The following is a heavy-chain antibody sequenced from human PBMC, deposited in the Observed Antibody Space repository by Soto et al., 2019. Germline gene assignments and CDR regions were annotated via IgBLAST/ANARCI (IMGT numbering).Heavy chain of an antibody. Sequence: SETLSLTCAVYGGSFSGYYWTWIRQSPGKGLERIAYIYYSGSTSYNPSLKSRVSISLDTSKNQFSLKLSSVTAADTAVYYCERTYDGNGPNYGGYGFDIWGQGTMVTVPS. CDR2: IYYSGST. D-gene: IGHD3-22*01. CDR1: GGSFSGYY. CDR3: ERTYDGNGPNYGGYGFDI. J-gene: IGHJ3*02. V-gene: IGHV4-59*01.